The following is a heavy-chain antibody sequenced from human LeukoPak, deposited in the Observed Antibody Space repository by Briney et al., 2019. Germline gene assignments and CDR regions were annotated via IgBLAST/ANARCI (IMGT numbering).Heavy chain of an antibody. J-gene: IGHJ4*02. CDR2: IYYSGST. Sequence: PSQTLSLTCTVSGGSISSGGYYWSWIRQHPGKGLEWIGYIYYSGSTYYNPSLKSRVTISVDTSKNQFSLKLSSVTAADTAVYYCARRHYYDSKNPLEWGQGTLVTVSS. CDR1: GGSISSGGYY. CDR3: ARRHYYDSKNPLE. V-gene: IGHV4-31*03. D-gene: IGHD3-22*01.